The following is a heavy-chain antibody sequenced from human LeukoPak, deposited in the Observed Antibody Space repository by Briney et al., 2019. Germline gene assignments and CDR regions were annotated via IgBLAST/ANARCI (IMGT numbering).Heavy chain of an antibody. CDR2: IWFDGSNK. CDR1: GFTFSSYG. Sequence: GGSLRLSCAASGFTFSSYGMHWVRQAPGKGLEWVAFIWFDGSNKYYADSVKGRFTISRDNSKNMLYLQMNSLRAEDTAVYYCAKPHFDYWGQGTLVTVSS. J-gene: IGHJ4*02. V-gene: IGHV3-30*02. CDR3: AKPHFDY.